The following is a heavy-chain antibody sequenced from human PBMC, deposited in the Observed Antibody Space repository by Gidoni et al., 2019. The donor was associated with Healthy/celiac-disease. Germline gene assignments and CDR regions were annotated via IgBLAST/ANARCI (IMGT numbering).Heavy chain of an antibody. CDR2: ISYDGSNK. Sequence: QVQLVESGGGVVQPGRSLRLSCAASGFTFSSYAMHWVRQAPGKGLGWVAVISYDGSNKYYADSVKGRFTISRDNSKNTLYLQMNSLRAEDTAVYYCAREGQWLVIGTGMDVWGQGTTVTVSS. J-gene: IGHJ6*02. V-gene: IGHV3-30-3*01. CDR1: GFTFSSYA. D-gene: IGHD6-19*01. CDR3: AREGQWLVIGTGMDV.